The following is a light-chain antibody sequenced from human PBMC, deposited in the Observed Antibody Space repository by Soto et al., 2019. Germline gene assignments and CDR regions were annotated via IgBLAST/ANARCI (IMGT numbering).Light chain of an antibody. CDR2: GAS. Sequence: EILWTQSPATLSVSRGERATLSCRASQSVGSNLAWCQQEPGQAPRLLIYGASTRATGIPARFSGSGSGTEFTLTIGSLQSEDSAVCQQYQNLWTSAQRAKV. V-gene: IGKV3-15*01. J-gene: IGKJ1*01. CDR1: QSVGSN. CDR3: QQYQNLWT.